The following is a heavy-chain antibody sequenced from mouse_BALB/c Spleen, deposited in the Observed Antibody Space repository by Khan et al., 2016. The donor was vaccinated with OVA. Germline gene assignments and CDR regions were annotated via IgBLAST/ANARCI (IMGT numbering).Heavy chain of an antibody. CDR2: INPYNGGT. CDR1: GYIFTNYV. V-gene: IGHV1S136*01. CDR3: ARGNWQDYYSDD. J-gene: IGHJ2*01. D-gene: IGHD4-1*01. Sequence: MQLEESGPELVKPGASVKMSCKASGYIFTNYVLHWVKQKSGQGLEWIGNINPYNGGTKYNEKFKGKATLASDKSSIKDNMELRSLNSEDSAVDYWARGNWQDYYSDDWGKGTTRKGAS.